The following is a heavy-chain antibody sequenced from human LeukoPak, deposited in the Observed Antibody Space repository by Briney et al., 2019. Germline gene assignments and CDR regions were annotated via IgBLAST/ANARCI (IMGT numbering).Heavy chain of an antibody. CDR2: IYYSGYT. J-gene: IGHJ4*02. CDR3: ARQELGIDY. D-gene: IGHD7-27*01. CDR1: NGSISSYY. Sequence: SETLSLTCTVSNGSISSYYWSWIRQPPGRGLEWIGYIYYSGYTKYIPSLKSRVTISVDTSKNQFSLKLRSVTAADTAVYYCARQELGIDYWGQGTLVTVSS. V-gene: IGHV4-59*08.